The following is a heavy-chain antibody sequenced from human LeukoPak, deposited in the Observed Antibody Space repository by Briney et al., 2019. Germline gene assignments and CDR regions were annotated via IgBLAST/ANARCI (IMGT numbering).Heavy chain of an antibody. CDR2: MNPNSGNT. D-gene: IGHD2-15*01. V-gene: IGHV1-8*01. CDR1: GYTFTSYD. CDR3: ARGLVVVVAARLDYYYCMDV. J-gene: IGHJ6*02. Sequence: ASVKVSCKASGYTFTSYDINWVRQATGQGLEWMGWMNPNSGNTGYAQKFQGRVTMTRNTSISTAYMELSSLRSEDTAVYYCARGLVVVVAARLDYYYCMDVWGQETTVTVSS.